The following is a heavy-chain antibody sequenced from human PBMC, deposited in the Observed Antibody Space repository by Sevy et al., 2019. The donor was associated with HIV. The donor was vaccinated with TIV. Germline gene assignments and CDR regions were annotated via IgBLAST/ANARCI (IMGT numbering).Heavy chain of an antibody. V-gene: IGHV3-33*01. Sequence: GGSLRLSCAASGFNFNDYGMHWVRQAPGKGLEWVAVTWYDGINRFYGDSVKGRFTISSDNSKNTLYLQMDGLRVEDTAVYYCARDNLLPIMVSMVRGALSFYFDYWGQGTLVTVSS. CDR1: GFNFNDYG. D-gene: IGHD3-10*01. J-gene: IGHJ4*02. CDR3: ARDNLLPIMVSMVRGALSFYFDY. CDR2: TWYDGINR.